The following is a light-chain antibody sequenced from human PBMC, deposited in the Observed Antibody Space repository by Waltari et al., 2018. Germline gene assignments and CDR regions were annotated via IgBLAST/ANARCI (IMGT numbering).Light chain of an antibody. J-gene: IGLJ2*01. CDR3: CSYAGTYTFVL. V-gene: IGLV2-11*01. Sequence: QSALTQPRSVSGSPGQSVTISCTGTSGDVGGYDLVSWYQQHPGKAPKLIIYDVNKRPSGVPDRCSGSKSGNTASLTIAGLQAEDETDYYCCSYAGTYTFVLFGGGTRLTVL. CDR1: SGDVGGYDL. CDR2: DVN.